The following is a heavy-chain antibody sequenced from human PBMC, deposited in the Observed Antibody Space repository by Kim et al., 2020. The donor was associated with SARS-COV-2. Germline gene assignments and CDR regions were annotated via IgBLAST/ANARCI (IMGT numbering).Heavy chain of an antibody. CDR2: IYYSGST. CDR3: ATVKSDPNDYGDYLESYYYYMDV. D-gene: IGHD4-17*01. Sequence: SETLSLTCTVSGGSISSYYWSWIRQPPGKGLEWIGYIYYSGSTNYNPSLKSRVTISVDTSKNQFSLKLSSVTAADTAVYYCATVKSDPNDYGDYLESYYYYMDVWGKGTTVTVSS. CDR1: GGSISSYY. V-gene: IGHV4-59*01. J-gene: IGHJ6*03.